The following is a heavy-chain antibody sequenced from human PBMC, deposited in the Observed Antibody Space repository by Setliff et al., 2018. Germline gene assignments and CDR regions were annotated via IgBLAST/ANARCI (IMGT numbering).Heavy chain of an antibody. V-gene: IGHV4-61*02. Sequence: SETLSLTCSVSGGSISSGSYYWSWIRQPPGKGLEWIGRIFPTGTTNYNPDLKSRVTMSVDTSKKRFSLMLRSVTAADTAISYCARYNSSAACFDLWGPGTLVTVS. CDR3: ARYNSSAACFDL. CDR2: IFPTGTT. CDR1: GGSISSGSYY. J-gene: IGHJ5*02. D-gene: IGHD1-20*01.